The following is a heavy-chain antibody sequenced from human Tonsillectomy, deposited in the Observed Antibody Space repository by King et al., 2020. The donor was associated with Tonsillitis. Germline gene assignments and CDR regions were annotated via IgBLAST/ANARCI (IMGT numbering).Heavy chain of an antibody. Sequence: LQLQESGPGLVKPSETLSLNCTVSGASISSSRYYWGWIRQPPGKGLEWIGSIYYNGGTYYNPSLRSRVTISVDTSKNQFSLKLSSVTAADTAVYYCARWYSFDQNFDYWGQGTLVIVSS. J-gene: IGHJ4*02. CDR2: IYYNGGT. CDR3: ARWYSFDQNFDY. CDR1: GASISSSRYY. V-gene: IGHV4-39*01. D-gene: IGHD5-18*01.